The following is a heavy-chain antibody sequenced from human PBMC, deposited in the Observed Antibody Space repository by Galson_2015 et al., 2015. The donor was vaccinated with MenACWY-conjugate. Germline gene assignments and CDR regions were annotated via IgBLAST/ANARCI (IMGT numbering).Heavy chain of an antibody. Sequence: SVKVSCKASGYILTSYYMHWVRQAPGQGLEWMGLIHPSDGSTTYAQKFQGRVTMTRDTSTSTVYMELSSLRSEDTAVYYCARGLPGRGSGSYDAFDIWGQGTMVTVSS. J-gene: IGHJ3*02. D-gene: IGHD3-10*01. CDR2: IHPSDGST. CDR1: GYILTSYY. CDR3: ARGLPGRGSGSYDAFDI. V-gene: IGHV1-46*01.